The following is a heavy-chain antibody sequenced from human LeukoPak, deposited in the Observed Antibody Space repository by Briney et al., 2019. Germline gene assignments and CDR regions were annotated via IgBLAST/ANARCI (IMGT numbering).Heavy chain of an antibody. CDR2: ISAYNGNT. CDR3: ARRDYAHYGYFWFDP. J-gene: IGHJ5*02. Sequence: ASVKVSCKASGYTFTSYDISWVRQAPGQGLEWMGWISAYNGNTNYAQKLQGRVTMTTDTSTSTAYMELRSLRSDDTAVYYCARRDYAHYGYFWFDPWGQGTLVTVSS. D-gene: IGHD5-18*01. CDR1: GYTFTSYD. V-gene: IGHV1-18*01.